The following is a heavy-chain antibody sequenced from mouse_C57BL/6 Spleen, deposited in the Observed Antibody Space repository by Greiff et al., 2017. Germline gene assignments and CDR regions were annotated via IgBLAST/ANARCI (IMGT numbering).Heavy chain of an antibody. CDR1: GYTFTSYW. CDR3: ARRKDYPYYFDY. J-gene: IGHJ2*01. V-gene: IGHV1-50*01. CDR2: LDPSDSYT. Sequence: QVQLQQPGAELVKPGASVKLSCKASGYTFTSYWMQWVKQRPGQGLEWSGELDPSDSYTNYNQKFKGKATLTVDTSSSAAYMQLSSLTSEDSAVYYCARRKDYPYYFDYWGQGTTLTVSS. D-gene: IGHD5-5*01.